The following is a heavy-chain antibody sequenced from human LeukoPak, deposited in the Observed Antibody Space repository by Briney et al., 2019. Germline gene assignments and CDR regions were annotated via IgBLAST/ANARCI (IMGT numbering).Heavy chain of an antibody. J-gene: IGHJ4*02. Sequence: ASVKVSCKASGYTFTSYYMHWVRQAPGQGLEWTGVINPSGSSTSYAQKFQGRVTMTSDMSTSTVYMELSSLRSEDTAVYYCARESGGFWGQGTLVTVYS. V-gene: IGHV1-46*01. D-gene: IGHD2-15*01. CDR3: ARESGGF. CDR1: GYTFTSYY. CDR2: INPSGSST.